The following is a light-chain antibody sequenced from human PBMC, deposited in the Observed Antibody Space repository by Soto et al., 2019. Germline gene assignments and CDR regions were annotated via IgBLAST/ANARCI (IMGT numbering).Light chain of an antibody. CDR2: RDA. CDR3: QSYDASVSGSGVI. J-gene: IGLJ7*01. CDR1: SSNVGSHF. V-gene: IGLV1-47*01. Sequence: QSVLTQPPSASGTPGQSLTMSCSGSSSNVGSHFVYWYQHLPGTAPKLLIYRDAQRPSGVPARFSGSKSGTSASLAITGLLAEDEGDYYCQSYDASVSGSGVIFGGGTQLTVL.